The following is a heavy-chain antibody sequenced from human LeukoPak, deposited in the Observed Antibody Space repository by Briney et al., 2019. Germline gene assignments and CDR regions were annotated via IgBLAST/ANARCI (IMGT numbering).Heavy chain of an antibody. CDR1: GFTISGFF. V-gene: IGHV3-7*01. J-gene: IGHJ4*02. Sequence: GGSLRLSCAASGFTISGFFMTWVRQAPGKGLEWVANIKEDGSEKYYVDSVRGRFTISRDNAKNSMYLQMNNLRAEDTAVYYCARPFGNGWFLRDYWGRGTLVTVSS. CDR2: IKEDGSEK. D-gene: IGHD6-19*01. CDR3: ARPFGNGWFLRDY.